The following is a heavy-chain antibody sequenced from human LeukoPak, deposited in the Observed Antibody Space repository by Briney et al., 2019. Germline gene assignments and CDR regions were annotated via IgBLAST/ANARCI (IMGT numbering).Heavy chain of an antibody. Sequence: SETLSLACTVSGGSISSYYWSWIRQPPGKGLEWIGYIYYSGSTNYNPSLKSRVTISVDTSKNQFSLKLSSVTAADTAVYYCARARYCSSTSCYHYYYYYYMDVWGKGTTVTVSS. CDR1: GGSISSYY. J-gene: IGHJ6*03. D-gene: IGHD2-2*01. V-gene: IGHV4-59*08. CDR3: ARARYCSSTSCYHYYYYYYMDV. CDR2: IYYSGST.